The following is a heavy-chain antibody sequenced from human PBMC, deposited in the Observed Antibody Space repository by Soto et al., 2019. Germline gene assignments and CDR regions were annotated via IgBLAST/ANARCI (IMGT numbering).Heavy chain of an antibody. V-gene: IGHV4-4*02. Sequence: QVQLQESGPGLVKPSGTLSLTCVVSGGPINSRSWWSWVRQPPGKGLEWIGEMHHGGTTYYNPSPQXRIITSFDKSKNHFSLELTSVTAAATAIYYCATQTISYPWDVWGQGTSVTVSS. CDR1: GGPINSRSW. J-gene: IGHJ6*02. CDR2: MHHGGTT. CDR3: ATQTISYPWDV. D-gene: IGHD3-3*01.